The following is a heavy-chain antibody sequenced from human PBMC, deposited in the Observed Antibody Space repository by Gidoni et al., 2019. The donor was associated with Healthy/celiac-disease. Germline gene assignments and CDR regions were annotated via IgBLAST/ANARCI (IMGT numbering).Heavy chain of an antibody. CDR1: GFHFSSYA. J-gene: IGHJ4*02. D-gene: IGHD4-17*01. V-gene: IGHV3-23*01. Sequence: EVQLLESGGGLVQPVGSLRLSCAASGFHFSSYAMSWVRQSPGKGLEWVSAISGSGGSTYYADYGKGRFTISRDNSKNTLYLQMNSLRAEDTAVYYCAKGASGYGDYYFDYWGQGTLVTVSS. CDR3: AKGASGYGDYYFDY. CDR2: ISGSGGST.